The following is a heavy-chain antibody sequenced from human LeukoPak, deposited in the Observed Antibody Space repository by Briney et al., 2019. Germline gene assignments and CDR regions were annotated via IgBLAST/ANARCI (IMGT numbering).Heavy chain of an antibody. Sequence: SETLSLTCTVSGGSISSSSYYWGWIRQPPGKGLEWIGSIYYSGSTYYNPSLKSRVTISVDTSKNQFSLKLSSVTAADTAVYYCATDPGTTGEVKFDPWGQGTLVTVSS. CDR2: IYYSGST. CDR3: ATDPGTTGEVKFDP. V-gene: IGHV4-39*07. D-gene: IGHD4-17*01. CDR1: GGSISSSSYY. J-gene: IGHJ5*02.